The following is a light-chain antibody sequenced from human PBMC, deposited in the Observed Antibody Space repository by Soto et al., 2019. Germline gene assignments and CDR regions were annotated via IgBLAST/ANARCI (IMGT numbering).Light chain of an antibody. CDR1: QGISSA. V-gene: IGKV1-13*02. CDR3: QQLKTYPFT. Sequence: AIQLTQSPSSLSASVGDRVSITCRASQGISSALAWYQHKPGKAPKILIYDASSVQSGVPSRFSGSESGTECTLTSSSVQPEDFATYYCQQLKTYPFTFGRGTRLEIK. CDR2: DAS. J-gene: IGKJ5*01.